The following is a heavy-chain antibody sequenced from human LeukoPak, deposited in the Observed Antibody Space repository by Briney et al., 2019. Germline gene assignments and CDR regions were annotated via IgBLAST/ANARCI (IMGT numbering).Heavy chain of an antibody. J-gene: IGHJ6*04. V-gene: IGHV3-23*01. D-gene: IGHD3-10*02. CDR1: GITFSSHG. CDR3: AELGITMIGGV. CDR2: ISGSGGST. Sequence: GGSLRLSCAASGITFSSHGMSWVRPAPGKGLEWVSSISGSGGSTYYADSVKGRFTISRDNAKNSLYLQMNSLRAEDTAVYYCAELGITMIGGVWGKGTTVTISS.